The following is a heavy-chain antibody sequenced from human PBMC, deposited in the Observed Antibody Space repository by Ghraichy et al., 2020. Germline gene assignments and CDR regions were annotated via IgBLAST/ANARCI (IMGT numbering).Heavy chain of an antibody. CDR1: GDSISSSSSY. J-gene: IGHJ4*02. CDR3: ARVSSGWYFDC. CDR2: IYYSGRT. Sequence: SETLSLTCTVSGDSISSSSSYWGWIRQPPGKGLEWIGSIYYSGRTYYNPSLKSRVTLSVDISKNQFSLKLSSVTAADTAVYYCARVSSGWYFDCWGQGTLVTVSS. V-gene: IGHV4-39*01. D-gene: IGHD6-19*01.